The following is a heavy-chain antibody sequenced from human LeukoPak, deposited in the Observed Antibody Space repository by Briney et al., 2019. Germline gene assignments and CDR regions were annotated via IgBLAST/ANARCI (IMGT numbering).Heavy chain of an antibody. CDR3: ARDRGDPDYYDSSGSPIAFDI. Sequence: SETLSLTCTVSGGSISSSSYYWGWIRQPPGKGLEWIGRIYYSGSTYYNPSLKSRVTISVDTSKNQFSLKLSSVTAADTAVYYCARDRGDPDYYDSSGSPIAFDIWGQGTMVTVSS. CDR1: GGSISSSSYY. J-gene: IGHJ3*02. CDR2: IYYSGST. D-gene: IGHD3-22*01. V-gene: IGHV4-39*07.